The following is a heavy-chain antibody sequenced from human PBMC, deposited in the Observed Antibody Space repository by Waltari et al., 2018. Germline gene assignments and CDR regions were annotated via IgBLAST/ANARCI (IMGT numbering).Heavy chain of an antibody. J-gene: IGHJ4*02. V-gene: IGHV4-4*07. CDR1: GGSISSYY. D-gene: IGHD2-2*01. Sequence: QVQLQESGPGLVKPSETLSLNCTVSGGSISSYYWSWIRQPAGKGLEWIGRIYTSGSTNYNPSLKSRVTMSVDTSKNQFSLKLSSVTAADTAVYYCARDSWEYQLLGPRGLDYWGQGTLVTVSS. CDR3: ARDSWEYQLLGPRGLDY. CDR2: IYTSGST.